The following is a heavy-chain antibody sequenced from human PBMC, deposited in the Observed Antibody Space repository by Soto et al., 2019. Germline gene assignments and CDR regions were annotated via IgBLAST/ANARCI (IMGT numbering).Heavy chain of an antibody. J-gene: IGHJ4*02. D-gene: IGHD5-12*01. CDR2: IYYSGST. V-gene: IGHV4-61*01. Sequence: SETLCLTCTVSGGSVSSGSYYWSWIRQPPGKGLEWIGYIYYSGSTNYNPSLKSRVTISVDTSKNQFSLKLSSVTAADTAVYYCAREGGMATINYFDYWGQGTLVTVSS. CDR1: GGSVSSGSYY. CDR3: AREGGMATINYFDY.